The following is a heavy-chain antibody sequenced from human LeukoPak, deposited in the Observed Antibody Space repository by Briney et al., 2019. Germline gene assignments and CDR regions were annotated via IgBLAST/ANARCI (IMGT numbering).Heavy chain of an antibody. J-gene: IGHJ4*02. CDR3: ARDQAGNNY. Sequence: PGGSLRLSCAASGFTFSSYWMSWVRQAPGKGLEWVANIKQDGSAKNYGDSVKGRFTISRDNAKNSLHLQMNSLRVEDTAVYYCARDQAGNNYWGQGTLVTVSS. D-gene: IGHD6-13*01. CDR1: GFTFSSYW. CDR2: IKQDGSAK. V-gene: IGHV3-7*01.